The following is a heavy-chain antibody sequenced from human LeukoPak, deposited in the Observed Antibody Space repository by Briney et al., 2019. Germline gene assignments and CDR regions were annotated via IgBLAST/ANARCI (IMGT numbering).Heavy chain of an antibody. CDR2: INGDTSST. J-gene: IGHJ4*02. CDR3: AKAQPGDIGELAFDY. V-gene: IGHV3-43*02. Sequence: PGGCLRLSRAASGFTFDYYAMDSVRQAPGKGLGWVSFINGDTSSTDYAASVKGRFTISRDNSRNSLSLQMNSLKTEDTALYYCAKAQPGDIGELAFDYWGQGILVTVSS. D-gene: IGHD3-16*02. CDR1: GFTFDYYA.